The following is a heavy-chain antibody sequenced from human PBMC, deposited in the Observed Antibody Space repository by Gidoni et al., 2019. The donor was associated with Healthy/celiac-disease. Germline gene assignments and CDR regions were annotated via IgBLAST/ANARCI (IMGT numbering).Heavy chain of an antibody. CDR3: ASGLSGALGSSYYKLY. CDR1: GGTFSSYA. CDR2: ILPIFCTA. V-gene: IGHV1-69*01. D-gene: IGHD6-6*01. Sequence: QVQLVQSGAEVKKPGSSVKVSCKASGGTFSSYAISWVRQAPGQGIECMGGILPIFCTANYAQRLHGRVTITVDESKSTAYLDLGSLRSEDTAVYYCASGLSGALGSSYYKLYWGQGTLVTVSS. J-gene: IGHJ4*02.